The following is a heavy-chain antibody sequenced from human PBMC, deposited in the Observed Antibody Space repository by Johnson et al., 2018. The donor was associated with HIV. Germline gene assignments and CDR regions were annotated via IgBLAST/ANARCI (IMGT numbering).Heavy chain of an antibody. J-gene: IGHJ3*02. Sequence: VQLVESGGGVVQPGRSLRLSCAASGFTFNNYDMHWVRQAPGKGLEWVAFIRYDGSYKYYADSVKGRFTISRNNSKNTLYLQMNSLRAEDTALYYCAKDMEFEIAAKGSAFDIWGQGTMVTVSS. V-gene: IGHV3-30*02. CDR3: AKDMEFEIAAKGSAFDI. D-gene: IGHD6-6*01. CDR2: IRYDGSYK. CDR1: GFTFNNYD.